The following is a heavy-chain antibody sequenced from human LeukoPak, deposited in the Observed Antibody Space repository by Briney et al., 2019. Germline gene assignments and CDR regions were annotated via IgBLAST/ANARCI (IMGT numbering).Heavy chain of an antibody. V-gene: IGHV3-48*03. CDR1: GFTFSSYE. D-gene: IGHD6-19*01. CDR2: ISGSGVTM. CDR3: AREDIRLDYFDY. J-gene: IGHJ4*02. Sequence: PGGSLRLSCAASGFTFSSYEMNWVRQAPGRGLEWVSYISGSGVTMYYADSVKGRFTISRDDAKNSLYLQMNSLRAEDMAVYYCAREDIRLDYFDYWGQGTLVTVSS.